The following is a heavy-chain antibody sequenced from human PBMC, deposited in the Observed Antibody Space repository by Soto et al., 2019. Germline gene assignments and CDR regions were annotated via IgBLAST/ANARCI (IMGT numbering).Heavy chain of an antibody. CDR3: ATVTHYDVLTGYLPAYFDY. V-gene: IGHV1-24*01. Sequence: KVSCKISGYTLTALSMHWVRQAPGKRLEWLGGFDPEDGETIYAQNIQDRITMTEDTSTDTAYMELSSLRSEDTAVYYCATVTHYDVLTGYLPAYFDYWGHGTLVTVSS. D-gene: IGHD3-9*01. CDR2: FDPEDGET. J-gene: IGHJ4*01. CDR1: GYTLTALS.